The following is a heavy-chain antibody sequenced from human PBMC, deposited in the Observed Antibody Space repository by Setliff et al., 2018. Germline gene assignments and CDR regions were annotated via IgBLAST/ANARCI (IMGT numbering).Heavy chain of an antibody. D-gene: IGHD3-3*02. CDR2: INAGNGNT. Sequence: GASVKVSCKASGYTFTSYAMHWVRQAHGQRLEWMGWINAGNGNTKYSQKFQGRVTITRNTSISTAYMELSSLRSEDTAVYYCARGPHLRQIDYWGQGKLVTVSS. CDR1: GYTFTSYA. J-gene: IGHJ4*02. CDR3: ARGPHLRQIDY. V-gene: IGHV1-3*01.